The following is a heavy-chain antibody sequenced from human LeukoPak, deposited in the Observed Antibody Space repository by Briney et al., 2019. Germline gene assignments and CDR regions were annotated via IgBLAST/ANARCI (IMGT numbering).Heavy chain of an antibody. CDR1: GGSFSGYY. V-gene: IGHV4-59*10. J-gene: IGHJ4*02. CDR2: IYTSGST. D-gene: IGHD6-19*01. CDR3: ARDSSSGWYRLFDY. Sequence: PSETLSLTCAVYGGSFSGYYWSWIRQPPGKVLEWIGRIYTSGSTKYNPSLKSRVTISVDTSKNQFSLKLSSVTAADTAVYYCARDSSSGWYRLFDYWGQGTLVTVSS.